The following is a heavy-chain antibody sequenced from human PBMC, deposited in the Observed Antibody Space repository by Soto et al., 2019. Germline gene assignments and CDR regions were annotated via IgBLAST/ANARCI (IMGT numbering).Heavy chain of an antibody. J-gene: IGHJ6*02. Sequence: ELQLVESGGGLVHPGRSLRLSCVASGFTFDDHVMHWVRQVPGKGLEWVGHINWDGYSIGYGCSVRGRFTISRDNAKNTLYLQMNSLRPEDTALYFCARSWSGSTSGRLDVWGQGTTVTVSS. D-gene: IGHD3-3*01. CDR1: GFTFDDHV. CDR2: INWDGYSI. CDR3: ARSWSGSTSGRLDV. V-gene: IGHV3-9*01.